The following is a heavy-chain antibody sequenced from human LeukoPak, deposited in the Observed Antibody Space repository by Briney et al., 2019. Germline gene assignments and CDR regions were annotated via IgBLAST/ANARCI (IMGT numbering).Heavy chain of an antibody. CDR3: ATDDYDSAVYSY. Sequence: PSETLSLTCTVSGGSISSYYWNWIRQSAGRGLEWIGRFYTGGSTNYNPSLKSRVTMSVDTSKNHFSLNLRSVTAADTAVYFCATDDYDSAVYSYWGQGILVTVSS. J-gene: IGHJ4*02. V-gene: IGHV4-4*07. CDR2: FYTGGST. D-gene: IGHD3-22*01. CDR1: GGSISSYY.